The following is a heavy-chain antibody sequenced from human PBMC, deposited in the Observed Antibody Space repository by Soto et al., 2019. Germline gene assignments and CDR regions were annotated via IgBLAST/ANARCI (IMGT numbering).Heavy chain of an antibody. CDR3: SKKAVSAPFPGLEN. D-gene: IGHD1-1*01. V-gene: IGHV4-39*01. Sequence: SETLSLTCTVSGGSISNSSYQWGWIRQPPGKGLQWIGSVSYSGSTYYNPSLKSRLTISVDTSKTQSSLRLSSVTAADTAVYYCSKKAVSAPFPGLENGGRGTLVTVSS. J-gene: IGHJ4*02. CDR2: VSYSGST. CDR1: GGSISNSSYQ.